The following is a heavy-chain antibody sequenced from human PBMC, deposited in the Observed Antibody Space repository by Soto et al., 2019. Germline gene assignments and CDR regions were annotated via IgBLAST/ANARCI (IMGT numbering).Heavy chain of an antibody. CDR2: ISGSGGST. J-gene: IGHJ4*02. D-gene: IGHD2-15*01. V-gene: IGHV3-23*01. Sequence: GGSLRLSCAASGFTFSSYAMSWVRQAPGKGLEWVSAISGSGGSTYYADSVKGRFTISRDNSKNTLYLQMNSLRAEDTAVYYCAKVDPKSFVVVVAAVLVWGQGTLVTVSS. CDR1: GFTFSSYA. CDR3: AKVDPKSFVVVVAAVLV.